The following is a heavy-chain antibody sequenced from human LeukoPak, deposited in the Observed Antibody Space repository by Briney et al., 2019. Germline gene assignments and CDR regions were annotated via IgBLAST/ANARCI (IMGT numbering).Heavy chain of an antibody. J-gene: IGHJ4*02. CDR2: ITESGDRT. V-gene: IGHV3-23*01. D-gene: IGHD4-17*01. CDR3: ARGFGATVTTQAADY. CDR1: GITFSIYG. Sequence: GGSLRLSCAASGITFSIYGMSWVRQGPGKGLEWVSGITESGDRTFYGDSVKGRFTISRDNSKNTLYLQMNSLRADDTALYYCARGFGATVTTQAADYWGQGTLVSVSS.